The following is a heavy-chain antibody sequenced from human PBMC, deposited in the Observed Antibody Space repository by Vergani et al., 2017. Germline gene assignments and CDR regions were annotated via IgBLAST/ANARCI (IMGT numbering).Heavy chain of an antibody. J-gene: IGHJ5*01. Sequence: QVQLVESEGGVVQPGRSLTLSCEASGFTFSSHGMHWVRQAPGKGLEWVAVIWYDGSNKYYGDSVKGRFTISRDNSKNTLYLQMNSLRVEDTAVYYCARWSNGRRLDSWGQGTLVTVSS. CDR1: GFTFSSHG. D-gene: IGHD1-26*01. CDR2: IWYDGSNK. V-gene: IGHV3-33*01. CDR3: ARWSNGRRLDS.